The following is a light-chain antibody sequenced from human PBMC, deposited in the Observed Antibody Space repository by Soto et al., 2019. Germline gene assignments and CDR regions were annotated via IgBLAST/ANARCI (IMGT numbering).Light chain of an antibody. Sequence: QSVLTQPPSGSVTAGQRGAISCSGGSSNIGTNAVNWYQQLPGTAPKLLIYNNNQRPSGVPDRFSGSKSGTSASLAISGLQSEDEADYYCAAWDDSLNGYVFGTGTKVTVL. CDR3: AAWDDSLNGYV. V-gene: IGLV1-44*01. J-gene: IGLJ1*01. CDR2: NNN. CDR1: SSNIGTNA.